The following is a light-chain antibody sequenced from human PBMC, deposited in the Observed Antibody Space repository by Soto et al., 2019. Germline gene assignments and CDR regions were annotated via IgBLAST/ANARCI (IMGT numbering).Light chain of an antibody. V-gene: IGLV2-8*01. CDR2: EVS. CDR1: SSDVGRYNY. Sequence: QSALTQPPSASGSPGQSVTISRTGTSSDVGRYNYISWYQQRPGKAPKLIIYEVSKRPSGVPDRLPGFKHGNTASLTVSGLQAEDEAGYYCSSYAGNSRYVFGTGTKVTVL. CDR3: SSYAGNSRYV. J-gene: IGLJ1*01.